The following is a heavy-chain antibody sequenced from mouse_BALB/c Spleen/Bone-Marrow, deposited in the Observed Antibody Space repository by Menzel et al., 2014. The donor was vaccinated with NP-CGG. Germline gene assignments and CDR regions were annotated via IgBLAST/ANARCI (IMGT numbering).Heavy chain of an antibody. V-gene: IGHV4-1*02. J-gene: IGHJ3*01. D-gene: IGHD1-2*01. CDR1: GFDFSRYW. Sequence: DVQLQESGGGLVQPGGSLKLSCAASGFDFSRYWMTWVRQAPGKGLEWIGEINPDSSTINYAPSLKDKFIISRDNAKNTLYQQMSKVRSEDTALYYCAKNYYYGYVAYWGQGTLVTVSA. CDR2: INPDSSTI. CDR3: AKNYYYGYVAY.